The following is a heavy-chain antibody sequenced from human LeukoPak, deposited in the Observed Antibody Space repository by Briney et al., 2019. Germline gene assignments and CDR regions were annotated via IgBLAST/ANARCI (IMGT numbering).Heavy chain of an antibody. J-gene: IGHJ4*02. Sequence: ASVKVSCKASGFTSTNFAVQWVRQARGQRLEWIGWIIVGSGATKCAQDFQERVTITRDLSTSTLYMELRSLTSEDTAVYYCAADLSNPRMGASYLDSWGQGTLVTVSS. CDR3: AADLSNPRMGASYLDS. CDR2: IIVGSGAT. D-gene: IGHD3-16*01. CDR1: GFTSTNFA. V-gene: IGHV1-58*01.